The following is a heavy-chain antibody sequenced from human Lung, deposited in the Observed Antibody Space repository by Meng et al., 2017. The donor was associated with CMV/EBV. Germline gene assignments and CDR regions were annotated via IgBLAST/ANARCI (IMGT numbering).Heavy chain of an antibody. Sequence: GGSLRLXCAAYGFTFSRTAMTWVRQAPGKGLEWVSAMSSSSGSRYYADAVKGRFTISRDNSKNTLYLQMNSVRAEDTAVYFCAKSVPTIWRFMDVWGQGTMVTVSS. J-gene: IGHJ6*02. V-gene: IGHV3-23*01. D-gene: IGHD3-9*01. CDR3: AKSVPTIWRFMDV. CDR1: GFTFSRTA. CDR2: MSSSSGSR.